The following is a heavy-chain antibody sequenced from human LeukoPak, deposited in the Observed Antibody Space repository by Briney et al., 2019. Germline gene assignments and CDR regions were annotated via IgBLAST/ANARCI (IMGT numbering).Heavy chain of an antibody. CDR1: GGSISSRSYY. Sequence: PSETLSLTCTVSGGSISSRSYYWGWIRQPPGKGLEWIGSIYYSGSTYYNPSLKSRVTISVDTSKNQFSLKLSSVTAADTAVYYCARVYRSSWYEFDYWGQGTLVTVSS. V-gene: IGHV4-39*07. D-gene: IGHD6-13*01. CDR3: ARVYRSSWYEFDY. CDR2: IYYSGST. J-gene: IGHJ4*02.